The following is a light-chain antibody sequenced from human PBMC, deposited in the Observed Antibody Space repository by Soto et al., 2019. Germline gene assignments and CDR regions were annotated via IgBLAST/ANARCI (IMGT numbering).Light chain of an antibody. CDR3: QQYYSSPLT. J-gene: IGKJ4*01. V-gene: IGKV4-1*01. CDR2: WAS. CDR1: QSVLYRSNNKNY. Sequence: DIVMTQSPDSLAVSLGERATINCKSSQSVLYRSNNKNYLAWYQQKPGQPPKLLIYWASTRESGVPDRFSGSGSGPDFTLTISILQAEDVAVYYCQQYYSSPLTFGGGTKVEIK.